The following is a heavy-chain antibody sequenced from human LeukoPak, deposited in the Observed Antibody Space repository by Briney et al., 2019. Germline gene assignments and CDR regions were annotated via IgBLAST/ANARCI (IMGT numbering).Heavy chain of an antibody. V-gene: IGHV4-59*01. CDR2: IYYSGST. CDR3: ARVLIGGLSSWYVFDI. CDR1: GGSISSYY. D-gene: IGHD6-13*01. J-gene: IGHJ3*02. Sequence: KPSETLSLTCTVSGGSISSYYWSWIRQPPGKGLEWIGYIYYSGSTYYNPSLKSRVTISVDTSKNQFSLKLSSVTAADTAVYYCARVLIGGLSSWYVFDIWGQGTMVTVSS.